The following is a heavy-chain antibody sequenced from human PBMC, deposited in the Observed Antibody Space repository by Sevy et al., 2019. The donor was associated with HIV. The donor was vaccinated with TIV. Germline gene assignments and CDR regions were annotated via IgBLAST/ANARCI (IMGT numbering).Heavy chain of an antibody. CDR1: GFTFSSYA. CDR3: AKSMGGFDAFDI. J-gene: IGHJ3*02. CDR2: ISGRGGST. Sequence: GGSLRLSCAASGFTFSSYAMNWFCQAPGKGLEWVSGISGRGGSTYYADSVKGRFTISRDNSKNTLYLQLNSLRAEDTAVYYCAKSMGGFDAFDIWGQGTMVTVSS. D-gene: IGHD6-25*01. V-gene: IGHV3-23*01.